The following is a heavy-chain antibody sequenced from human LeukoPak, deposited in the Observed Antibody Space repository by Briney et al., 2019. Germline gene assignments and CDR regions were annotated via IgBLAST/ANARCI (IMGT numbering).Heavy chain of an antibody. CDR3: ARVHFSSSPYFDY. Sequence: PGGSLRLSCAASGFAISDYSMNWVRQVPGKGLEWVSYISSSSNKVYYADSVKGRFTISRDNAKNSLFLQMNSLRADDTAVYYCARVHFSSSPYFDYWGQGTLVTVSS. CDR1: GFAISDYS. V-gene: IGHV3-48*01. J-gene: IGHJ4*02. D-gene: IGHD6-6*01. CDR2: ISSSSNKV.